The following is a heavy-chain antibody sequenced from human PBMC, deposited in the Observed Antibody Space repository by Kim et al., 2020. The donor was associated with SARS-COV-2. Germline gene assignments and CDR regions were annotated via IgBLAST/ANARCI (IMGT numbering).Heavy chain of an antibody. J-gene: IGHJ4*02. CDR1: GFTFSSYA. D-gene: IGHD2-2*01. CDR3: AKAANKYCSSTSCYFEVSYYFYY. CDR2: ISGSGGST. V-gene: IGHV3-23*01. Sequence: GGSLRLSCAASGFTFSSYAMSWVRQAPGKGLEWVSAISGSGGSTYYADSVKGRFTISRDNSKNTLYLQMNSLRAEDTAVYYCAKAANKYCSSTSCYFEVSYYFYYLGQGTLVTVSS.